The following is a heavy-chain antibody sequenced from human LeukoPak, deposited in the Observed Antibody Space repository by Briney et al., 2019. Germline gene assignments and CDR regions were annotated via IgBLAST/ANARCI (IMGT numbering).Heavy chain of an antibody. CDR2: LSAYNGNT. CDR3: ARRFSTRSSSGRELWY. J-gene: IGHJ4*02. V-gene: IGHV1-18*01. D-gene: IGHD3-22*01. CDR1: GYTFTSYG. Sequence: ASVKVSCRASGYTFTSYGISWVRQAPGQGLEWMGWLSAYNGNTNYAQKLQGRVTMTIDTSTSTAYMELRSLRSDDTAVYYCARRFSTRSSSGRELWYWGQGTLVTVSS.